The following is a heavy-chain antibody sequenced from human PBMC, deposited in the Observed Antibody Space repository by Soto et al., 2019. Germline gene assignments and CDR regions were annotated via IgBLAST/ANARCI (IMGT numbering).Heavy chain of an antibody. CDR1: GFTFSSNA. Sequence: EVQLLESGGGLVQPGGSLRLSCAASGFTFSSNAMSWVRQAPGKGLEWVSAISGSGGSTYYADSVKGRFTISRDNSKNTLYLQMNSLRAEDTAVYYCAETHGDYAGVSANWGQGTLVTVSS. D-gene: IGHD4-17*01. CDR2: ISGSGGST. J-gene: IGHJ4*02. V-gene: IGHV3-23*01. CDR3: AETHGDYAGVSAN.